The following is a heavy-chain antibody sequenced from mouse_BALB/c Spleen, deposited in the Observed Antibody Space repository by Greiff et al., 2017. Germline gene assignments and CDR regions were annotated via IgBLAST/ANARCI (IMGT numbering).Heavy chain of an antibody. CDR2: ISTLAYSS. V-gene: IGHV5-15*02. CDR1: GFTFSNYG. J-gene: IGHJ3*01. CDR3: ARDGNYYGSSPFAY. Sequence: DVQLVESGGGLVQPGGSRKLSCAASGFTFSNYGMAWVRQAPGKGPEWVAFISTLAYSSYYADTVTGRFTITRENAKNTLYLEMSSLRSEGTAMYYCARDGNYYGSSPFAYWGQETLVTVSA. D-gene: IGHD1-1*01.